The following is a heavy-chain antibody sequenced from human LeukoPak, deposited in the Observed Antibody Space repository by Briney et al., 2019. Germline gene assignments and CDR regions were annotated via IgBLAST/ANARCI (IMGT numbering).Heavy chain of an antibody. CDR3: ARRCYCSGGSCYSWFDP. J-gene: IGHJ5*02. D-gene: IGHD2-15*01. CDR1: GYSFTSYW. CDR2: IYPGDSDT. V-gene: IGHV5-51*01. Sequence: GESLQISCQDSGYSFTSYWIGWVRQMPGKGLEWMGIIYPGDSDTRYSPSFQGQVTISADKSISTAYLQWSSLKASDTAMYYCARRCYCSGGSCYSWFDPWGQGTLVTVSS.